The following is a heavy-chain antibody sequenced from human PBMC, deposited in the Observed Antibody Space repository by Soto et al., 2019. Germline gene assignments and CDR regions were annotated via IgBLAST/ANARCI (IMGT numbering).Heavy chain of an antibody. CDR3: SRVDPGETSPFDH. CDR2: INPFDGSR. D-gene: IGHD3-10*01. V-gene: IGHV1-46*03. Sequence: QVQLVQSGAEVKKPGASVKVSCKASGYIFTSYYIHWVRQAPGQGLEWMGWINPFDGSRMFAQSFQGRVTMTRDTSTSTVYMEVSSLRSEDTAVYYCSRVDPGETSPFDHWGQGTRVTVSS. CDR1: GYIFTSYY. J-gene: IGHJ4*02.